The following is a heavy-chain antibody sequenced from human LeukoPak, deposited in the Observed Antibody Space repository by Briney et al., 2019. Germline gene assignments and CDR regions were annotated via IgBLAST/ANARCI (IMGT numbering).Heavy chain of an antibody. Sequence: GALGPFFGASGIPFNSYGMEWGRPGPGKGGGGGAVITYDGSNKYYADSVKGRFTISRDNSKNTLYLQMNSLRAEDTAVYYCAKGKEYYYDSSGYDYWGQGTLVTVSS. CDR3: AKGKEYYYDSSGYDY. CDR1: GIPFNSYG. CDR2: ITYDGSNK. D-gene: IGHD3-22*01. J-gene: IGHJ4*02. V-gene: IGHV3-30*18.